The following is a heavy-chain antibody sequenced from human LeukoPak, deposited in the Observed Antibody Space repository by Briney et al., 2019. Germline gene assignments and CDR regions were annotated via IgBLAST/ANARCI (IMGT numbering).Heavy chain of an antibody. CDR2: LI. D-gene: IGHD1-26*01. J-gene: IGHJ4*02. V-gene: IGHV3-9*01. CDR3: AKETKVGENLYYFDY. CDR1: GFKFNDYA. Sequence: PGGSLRLSCVASGFKFNDYAMHWVRQAPGKGLEWVSGLIGYADSVKGRFIISRDNAKNSLYLEMNSLRPEDSALYYCAKETKVGENLYYFDYWGRGTLVTVPS.